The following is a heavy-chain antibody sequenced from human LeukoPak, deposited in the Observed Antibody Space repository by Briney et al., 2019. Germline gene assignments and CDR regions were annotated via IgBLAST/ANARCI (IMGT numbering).Heavy chain of an antibody. J-gene: IGHJ4*02. D-gene: IGHD4-11*01. Sequence: GGSLRLSCVASGFTFTGYGIHWVRQAPGKGLEWVTVISYDGSNKYYADSVKGRFTISRDNSKNTLYLQMNSLRAEDTAVYYCARDLFGDSNADYWGQGTLVTVSS. CDR3: ARDLFGDSNADY. CDR1: GFTFTGYG. CDR2: ISYDGSNK. V-gene: IGHV3-30*03.